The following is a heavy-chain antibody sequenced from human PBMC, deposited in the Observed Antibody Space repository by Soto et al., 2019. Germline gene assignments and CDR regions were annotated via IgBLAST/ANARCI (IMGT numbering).Heavy chain of an antibody. J-gene: IGHJ4*02. CDR2: IKSKTDCGTT. CDR1: GFTFSNAW. D-gene: IGHD6-6*01. Sequence: GGSLRLSCAASGFTFSNAWMNWVRQAPGKGLEWVGSIKSKTDCGTTDYAATVKGRFTISRNDSKNTLYLQMNSLKTEDSAVYYCTTVGSSFSVDYWGQGTLVTVSS. V-gene: IGHV3-15*07. CDR3: TTVGSSFSVDY.